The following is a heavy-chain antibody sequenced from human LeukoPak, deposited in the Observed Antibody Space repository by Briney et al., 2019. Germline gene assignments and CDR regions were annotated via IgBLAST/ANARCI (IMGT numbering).Heavy chain of an antibody. CDR1: GGSISSYY. J-gene: IGHJ3*02. V-gene: IGHV4-59*01. D-gene: IGHD3-22*01. Sequence: PSETLSLTCTVSGGSISSYYWSWIRQPPGKGLEWIGYVHYSGSTNYNPSLKSRVTISVDTSKNQFSLKLSSVTAADTAVYYCARSGNYYDNSGRDAFDIWGQGTRVTVSS. CDR2: VHYSGST. CDR3: ARSGNYYDNSGRDAFDI.